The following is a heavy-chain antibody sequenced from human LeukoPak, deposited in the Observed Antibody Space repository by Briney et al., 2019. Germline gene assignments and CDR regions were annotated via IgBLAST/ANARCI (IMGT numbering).Heavy chain of an antibody. CDR3: AELGITMIGGV. J-gene: IGHJ6*04. V-gene: IGHV3-21*01. D-gene: IGHD3-10*02. CDR2: IFSSSTYI. CDR1: GYAFNTYS. Sequence: GESLRLSCAASGYAFNTYSMNWVRQAPGKGLEWVSFIFSSSTYIYYTDSVKGRFTISRDNARNSLYLQMNSLRAEDTAVYYCAELGITMIGGVWGKGTTVTISS.